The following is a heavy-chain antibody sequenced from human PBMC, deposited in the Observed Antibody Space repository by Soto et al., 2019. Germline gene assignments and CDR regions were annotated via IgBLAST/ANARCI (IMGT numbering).Heavy chain of an antibody. CDR3: AKGPKTTYCSSTSCPRYFDL. CDR2: ISYDGSNK. D-gene: IGHD2-2*01. V-gene: IGHV3-30*12. CDR1: GFTFSSYG. J-gene: IGHJ2*01. Sequence: GGSLRLSCAASGFTFSSYGMHWVRQAPGKXXXXVAVISYDGSNKYYADSVKGRFTISRDNSXNTLYLXMNSLRAEDTAVYYCAKGPKTTYCSSTSCPRYFDLWGRGTLVTVSS.